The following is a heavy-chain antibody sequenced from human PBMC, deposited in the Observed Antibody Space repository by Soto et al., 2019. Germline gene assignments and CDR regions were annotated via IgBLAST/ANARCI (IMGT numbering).Heavy chain of an antibody. CDR1: GGSISSSSYY. D-gene: IGHD6-13*01. Sequence: QLQLQESGPGLVKPSETLSLTCTVSGGSISSSSYYWGWIRQPPGKGLEWIGSIYYSGSTYYNPSLKSRVTISVDTSKNQFPLKLSSVPAADTAVYYCARQESSSWTYYYYGMDVWGQGTTVTVSS. J-gene: IGHJ6*02. CDR2: IYYSGST. CDR3: ARQESSSWTYYYYGMDV. V-gene: IGHV4-39*01.